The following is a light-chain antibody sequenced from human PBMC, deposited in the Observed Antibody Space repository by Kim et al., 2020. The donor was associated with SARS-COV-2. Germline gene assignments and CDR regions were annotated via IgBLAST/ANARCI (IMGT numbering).Light chain of an antibody. Sequence: QSVTVSSAGTSSVFGGLNYGSWYQQHPGNAPNIIISEVMQRAAGVRDRFSGSKSGTAAALTGSGLEAEDEADYSSTTHGGYNYVFGAGTQVTVL. CDR3: TTHGGYNYV. J-gene: IGLJ1*01. CDR1: SSVFGGLNY. V-gene: IGLV2-8*01. CDR2: EVM.